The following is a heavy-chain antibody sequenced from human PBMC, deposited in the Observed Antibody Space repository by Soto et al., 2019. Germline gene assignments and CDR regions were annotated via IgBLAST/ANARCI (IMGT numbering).Heavy chain of an antibody. V-gene: IGHV4-34*01. CDR2: INHSGST. D-gene: IGHD3-16*02. Sequence: QVQLQQWGAGLLKPSETLSLTCAVYGGSFSGYYWSWIRQPPGKGLEWIGEINHSGSTNYNPSLKRRVTISVDTSKNQFSLQLSSVTAADTAVYYCARAAMITFGGVIVTSYYYYGMDVWGQGTTVTVSS. CDR1: GGSFSGYY. J-gene: IGHJ6*02. CDR3: ARAAMITFGGVIVTSYYYYGMDV.